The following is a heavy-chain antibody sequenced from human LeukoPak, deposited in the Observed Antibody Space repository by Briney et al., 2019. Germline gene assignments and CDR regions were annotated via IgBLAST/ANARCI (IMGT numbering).Heavy chain of an antibody. Sequence: PGGSLRLSCAASGFTFSSYGMHWVRQAPGKGLEWVAFIRYDGSNKYYADSVKSRFTISRDNSKNTLYLQMNSLRAEDTAVYYCAKGGQAYCGGDCFIFDYWGQGTLVTVSS. CDR3: AKGGQAYCGGDCFIFDY. CDR2: IRYDGSNK. J-gene: IGHJ4*02. V-gene: IGHV3-30*02. D-gene: IGHD2-21*01. CDR1: GFTFSSYG.